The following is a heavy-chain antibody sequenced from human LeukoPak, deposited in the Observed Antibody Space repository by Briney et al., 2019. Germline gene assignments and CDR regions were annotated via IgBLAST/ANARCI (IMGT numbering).Heavy chain of an antibody. CDR3: ARVGSSGWEDY. V-gene: IGHV3-72*01. Sequence: QTGGSLRLSCVASGFTFSDHYMDWVRQAPGKGLEWVGRIRNKANSYTTEYAASVKGRFTISRDDSKNSLYLQINSLKIEDTAVYYCARVGSSGWEDYWGQGTLVTVSS. CDR2: IRNKANSYTT. D-gene: IGHD6-19*01. CDR1: GFTFSDHY. J-gene: IGHJ4*02.